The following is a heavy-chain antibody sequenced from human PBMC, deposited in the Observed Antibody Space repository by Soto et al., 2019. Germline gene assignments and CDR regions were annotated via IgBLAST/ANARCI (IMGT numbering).Heavy chain of an antibody. CDR1: GGSISTYY. Sequence: QVQLQESGPGLVKPSETLSLTCTVSGGSISTYYWSWIRQPPGKGLEWIGYIYYRGSTNYNPSLKSRVTISVDTSKNQFSLRLSSLTAADTAVYYCARDHSYNFVDAFEIWGQGTMVTVSS. CDR2: IYYRGST. V-gene: IGHV4-59*01. J-gene: IGHJ3*02. CDR3: ARDHSYNFVDAFEI. D-gene: IGHD3-3*01.